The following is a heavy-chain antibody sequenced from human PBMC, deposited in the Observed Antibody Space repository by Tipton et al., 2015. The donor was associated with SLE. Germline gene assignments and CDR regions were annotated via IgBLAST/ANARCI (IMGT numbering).Heavy chain of an antibody. J-gene: IGHJ4*02. CDR3: ARYARRIPGYSRPFDY. D-gene: IGHD6-13*01. Sequence: LRLSCTVSGDSISSGGNYWSWIRQPAGKRLEWLGHIFSSGHTTYSPSLKSRVIISEDVSKNQFSLKLSSVTAADTAVYYCARYARRIPGYSRPFDYWGQGTLVTVSS. CDR1: GDSISSGGNY. V-gene: IGHV4-61*09. CDR2: IFSSGHT.